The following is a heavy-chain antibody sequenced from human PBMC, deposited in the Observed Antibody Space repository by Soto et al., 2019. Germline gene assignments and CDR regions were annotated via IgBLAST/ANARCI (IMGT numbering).Heavy chain of an antibody. CDR3: AGVDSYYYYGMDV. CDR1: GDSVISSNW. J-gene: IGHJ6*02. CDR2: IYSGGST. Sequence: ETLSLTCAVSGDSVISSNWWSWVRQAPGKGLEWVSVIYSGGSTYYADTVKGRFTISRDNSKNTLYLQMNSLRAEDTVVFYCAGVDSYYYYGMDVWGQGTTVTVSS. V-gene: IGHV3-66*01.